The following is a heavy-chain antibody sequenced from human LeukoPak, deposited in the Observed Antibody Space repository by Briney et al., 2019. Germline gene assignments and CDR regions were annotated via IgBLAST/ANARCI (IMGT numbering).Heavy chain of an antibody. CDR1: GGSISSHY. V-gene: IGHV4-59*11. J-gene: IGHJ4*02. D-gene: IGHD6-19*01. Sequence: SETLSLTCTVSGGSISSHYWSWIRQPPGKGLEWIGYIYYSGNTNYNPSVKSRVTISADTSKNQFSLKLSSVTAADTAVYYCARDQGGAVAGNFDYWGQGTLVTVSS. CDR3: ARDQGGAVAGNFDY. CDR2: IYYSGNT.